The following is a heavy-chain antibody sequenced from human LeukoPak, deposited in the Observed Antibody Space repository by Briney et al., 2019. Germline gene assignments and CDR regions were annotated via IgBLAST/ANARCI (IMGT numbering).Heavy chain of an antibody. Sequence: SQTLSLTCTVSGGSISSGDYYWSWIRQPPGKGLKWIGYIYYSGSTYYNPSLKSRATISVDTSKNQFSLKLSSVTAADTAVYYCARIRRRGSGSFDYWGQGTLVTVSS. V-gene: IGHV4-30-4*01. CDR2: IYYSGST. D-gene: IGHD3-10*01. J-gene: IGHJ4*02. CDR3: ARIRRRGSGSFDY. CDR1: GGSISSGDYY.